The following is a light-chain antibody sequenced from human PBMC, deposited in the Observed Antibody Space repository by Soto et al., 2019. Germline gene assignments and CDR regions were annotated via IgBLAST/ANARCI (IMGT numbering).Light chain of an antibody. CDR1: QGIGSW. CDR2: AAA. V-gene: IGKV1-12*01. Sequence: DIQMTQSPSSVSASVGDRVTITCRASQGIGSWLGWYQQKPGKAPKLLIYAAASLQSGVPSRFSATVSGTEFTLTISSLQPEDLATYFCQQANSFPLTFGPGTKVDLK. CDR3: QQANSFPLT. J-gene: IGKJ3*01.